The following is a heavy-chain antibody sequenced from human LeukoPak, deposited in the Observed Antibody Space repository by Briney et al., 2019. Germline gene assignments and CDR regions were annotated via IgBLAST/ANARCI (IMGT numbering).Heavy chain of an antibody. V-gene: IGHV1-18*01. J-gene: IGHJ3*02. CDR3: ARDWGYYDSSGYLGPFDAFDI. Sequence: GASVKVPCKASGYTFTSYGISWVRQAPGQGLEWMGWISAYNGNTNYAQKLQGRVTMTTDTSTSTAYMELRSLRSDDTAVYYCARDWGYYDSSGYLGPFDAFDIWGQGTMVTVSS. CDR1: GYTFTSYG. CDR2: ISAYNGNT. D-gene: IGHD3-22*01.